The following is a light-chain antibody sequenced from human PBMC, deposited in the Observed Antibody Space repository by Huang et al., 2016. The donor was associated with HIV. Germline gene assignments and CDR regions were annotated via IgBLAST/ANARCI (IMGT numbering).Light chain of an antibody. Sequence: EIVLTQSPATLSLSPGERATLSCRASQSVIHLAWYQHKPGQAPKILIYDASNRASGIPARFIGSGSGADFTLTVNILQHEDSAVYYCQQRNSWPPITFGQGTRLEIK. CDR3: QQRNSWPPIT. J-gene: IGKJ5*01. CDR2: DAS. V-gene: IGKV3-11*01. CDR1: QSVIH.